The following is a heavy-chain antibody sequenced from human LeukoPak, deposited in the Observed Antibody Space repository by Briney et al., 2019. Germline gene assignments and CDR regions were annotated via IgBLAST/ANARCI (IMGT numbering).Heavy chain of an antibody. J-gene: IGHJ4*02. D-gene: IGHD3-16*01. CDR3: TRWESYLGALDG. CDR2: IYSGGST. CDR1: GFTVSDNY. V-gene: IGHV3-53*01. Sequence: PGGSLRLSCAASGFTVSDNYMAWVRQAPGKGLEWVSVIYSGGSTYYADSVEGRFTISRDNSKNTVYLQMNSLRAEDTAVYYCTRWESYLGALDGGGQEPRATVSS.